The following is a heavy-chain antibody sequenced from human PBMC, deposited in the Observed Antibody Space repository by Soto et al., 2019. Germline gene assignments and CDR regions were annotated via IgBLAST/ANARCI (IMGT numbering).Heavy chain of an antibody. J-gene: IGHJ6*02. CDR3: ARAVAASGMDV. V-gene: IGHV4-30-2*01. D-gene: IGHD2-15*01. Sequence: SSETLSLTCAVSGCSISSGGYSWSWIRQPPGKGLEWIGYIYHSGSTYYNPSLKSRVTISVDRSKNQFSLKLSSVTAADTAVYYCARAVAASGMDVWGQGTTVTVSS. CDR2: IYHSGST. CDR1: GCSISSGGYS.